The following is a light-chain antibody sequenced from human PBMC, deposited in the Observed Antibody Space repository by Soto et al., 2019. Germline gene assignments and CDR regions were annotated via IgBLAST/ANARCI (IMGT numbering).Light chain of an antibody. CDR1: QSISSY. J-gene: IGKJ3*01. CDR3: QQSYSSPFT. CDR2: AAS. V-gene: IGKV1-39*01. Sequence: DIQMTQSPSSLSASVGDRVTITCRASQSISSYLNWYQHKPGKAPNLLIYAASSLQSGVPSKFSGRGSGTDFTLTISSLQPEDFATYYCQQSYSSPFTFGPGTKVAIK.